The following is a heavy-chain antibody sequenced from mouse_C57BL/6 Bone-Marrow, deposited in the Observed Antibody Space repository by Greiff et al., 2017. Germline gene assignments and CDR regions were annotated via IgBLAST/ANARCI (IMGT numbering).Heavy chain of an antibody. CDR1: GYSITSGYY. J-gene: IGHJ1*03. D-gene: IGHD5-1-1*01. V-gene: IGHV3-6*01. CDR2: ISYDGRN. Sequence: EVQLVESGPGLVKPSQSLSLTCSVTGYSITSGYYWNWIRQFPGNKLEWMGYISYDGRNNYNPFLKNRISFPRDTSKHQFFLKLNSVTTEDTATYDCARKNSHWYFDVWGKGTTVTVSS. CDR3: ARKNSHWYFDV.